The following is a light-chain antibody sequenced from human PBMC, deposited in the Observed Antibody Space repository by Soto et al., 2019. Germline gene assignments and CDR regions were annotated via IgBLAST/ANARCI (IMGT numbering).Light chain of an antibody. J-gene: IGKJ4*01. Sequence: IVLTQSPGTLSLSPGERATLSCRASQTVSSNFLAWYQEKPGQGPRLLIYGASTRATGIPDRFSGSGSGTDFTLTISRLDPEDFAVYYCRQYGRSLEFGVGGGTKVEIK. CDR1: QTVSSNF. V-gene: IGKV3-20*01. CDR2: GAS. CDR3: RQYGRSLEFG.